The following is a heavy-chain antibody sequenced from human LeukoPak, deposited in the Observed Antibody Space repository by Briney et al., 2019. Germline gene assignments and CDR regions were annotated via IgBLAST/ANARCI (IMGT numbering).Heavy chain of an antibody. J-gene: IGHJ4*02. Sequence: PGGSLRLSCAASGFTFSDFYMSWIRQAPGKGLEWVSYIGGSGRTIYYADSVKGRFTISRDNAKNSLYLQMNSLRAEDTAVYYCARRLYYDNGGYTYWGQGTLVTVSS. V-gene: IGHV3-11*01. CDR3: ARRLYYDNGGYTY. CDR2: IGGSGRTI. D-gene: IGHD3-22*01. CDR1: GFTFSDFY.